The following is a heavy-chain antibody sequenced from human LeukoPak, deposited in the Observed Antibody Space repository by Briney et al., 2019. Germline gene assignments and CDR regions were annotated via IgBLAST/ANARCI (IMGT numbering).Heavy chain of an antibody. D-gene: IGHD2-15*01. J-gene: IGHJ6*02. CDR1: GFTFSSYW. CDR3: AREWVYCSGGSCSGVGMDV. CDR2: INSDGSST. V-gene: IGHV3-74*01. Sequence: GGSLRLSCEASGFTFSSYWMHWVRQAPGKGLVWVSRINSDGSSTSYADSVKGRFTISRDNAKNTLYLQMNSLRAEDTAVYYCAREWVYCSGGSCSGVGMDVWGQGTTVTVSS.